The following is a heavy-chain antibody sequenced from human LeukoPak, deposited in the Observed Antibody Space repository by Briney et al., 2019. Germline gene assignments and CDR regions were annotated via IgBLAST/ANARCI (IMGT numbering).Heavy chain of an antibody. D-gene: IGHD3-3*01. V-gene: IGHV4-59*11. CDR3: ARCRQDGPIFGVVIPCYFDY. Sequence: PSGTLSLTCTVSGGSISSHYWSWIRQPPGKGLEWIGYIYYSGSTNYNPSLKSRVTISVDTSKNQFSLKLSSVTAADTAVYYCARCRQDGPIFGVVIPCYFDYWGQGTLVTVSS. CDR1: GGSISSHY. CDR2: IYYSGST. J-gene: IGHJ4*02.